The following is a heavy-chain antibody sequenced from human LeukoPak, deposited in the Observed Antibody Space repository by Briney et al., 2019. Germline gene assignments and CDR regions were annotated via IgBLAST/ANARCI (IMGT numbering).Heavy chain of an antibody. J-gene: IGHJ4*02. V-gene: IGHV4-59*01. CDR1: GGSISTYY. CDR2: IYYSGST. CDR3: ARGSRGYSYG. D-gene: IGHD5-18*01. Sequence: SETLSLTCTVSGGSISTYYWNWIRQPPGKGLEWIGYIYYSGSTNYNPSLKSRVTISVDTSKNQFSLKLSSVTAADTAVYYCARGSRGYSYGWGQGTLVTVSS.